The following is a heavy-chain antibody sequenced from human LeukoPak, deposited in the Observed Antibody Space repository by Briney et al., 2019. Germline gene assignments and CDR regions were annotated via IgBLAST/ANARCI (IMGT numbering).Heavy chain of an antibody. V-gene: IGHV3-20*04. CDR2: INWNGGST. CDR3: ARDRAKYYYDSSGYSIRSDAFDI. CDR1: GFRFDDYG. D-gene: IGHD3-22*01. Sequence: GGSLRLSCAASGFRFDDYGMSWVRHAPGKGLEWVSGINWNGGSTGYADSVKGRFTISRDNAKNSLYLQMNSLRAEDTALYYCARDRAKYYYDSSGYSIRSDAFDIWGQGTMVTVSS. J-gene: IGHJ3*02.